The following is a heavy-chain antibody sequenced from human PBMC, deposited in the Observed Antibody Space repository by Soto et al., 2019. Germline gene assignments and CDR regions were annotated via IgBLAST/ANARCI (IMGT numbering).Heavy chain of an antibody. CDR1: SGSISSSNW. J-gene: IGHJ4*02. D-gene: IGHD6-13*01. Sequence: PSETLSLTCAVSSGSISSSNWWSWVRQPPGKGLEWIGEIYHSGSTNYNPSLKSRVTISVDKSKNQFSLKLSSVTAADTAVYYCARARGAAAGIGRNPSRNYFDYWGQGTLVTVSS. CDR3: ARARGAAAGIGRNPSRNYFDY. V-gene: IGHV4-4*02. CDR2: IYHSGST.